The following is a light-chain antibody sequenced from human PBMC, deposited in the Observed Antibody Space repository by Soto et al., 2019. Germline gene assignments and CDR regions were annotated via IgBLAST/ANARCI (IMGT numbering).Light chain of an antibody. CDR2: DVS. V-gene: IGLV2-14*01. CDR3: SSYTSSLYV. J-gene: IGLJ1*01. Sequence: QSVLTQPASVSGSPGQSITISCTRTSSDVGGYNYVSWYQQHLGKAPKLMIYDVSNRPSGVSNRFPGSKSGNTASLTISGLQAEDEADYYCSSYTSSLYVFGTGTKVTVL. CDR1: SSDVGGYNY.